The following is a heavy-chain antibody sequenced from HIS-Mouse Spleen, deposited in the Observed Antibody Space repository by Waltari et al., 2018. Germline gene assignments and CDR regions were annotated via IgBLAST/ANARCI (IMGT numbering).Heavy chain of an antibody. Sequence: QLQLQESGPGLVKPSETLSLTCTVSGGSISSSSYYWGWIRQPPGRGLEGIGSINYSGGTYHNPSLKSRVTISVDTSKNQFSLKLSSVTAADTAVYYCAREIPYSSSWYDWYFDLWGRGTLVTVSS. V-gene: IGHV4-39*07. CDR2: INYSGGT. J-gene: IGHJ2*01. D-gene: IGHD6-13*01. CDR3: AREIPYSSSWYDWYFDL. CDR1: GGSISSSSYY.